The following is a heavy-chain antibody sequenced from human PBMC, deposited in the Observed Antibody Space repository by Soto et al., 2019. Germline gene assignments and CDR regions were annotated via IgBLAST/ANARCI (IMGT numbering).Heavy chain of an antibody. CDR2: ISAYNGNT. V-gene: IGHV1-18*01. CDR3: ARDLGRGATNSYVYYGMDV. Sequence: GASVKVSCKASGYTFTSYGIIWVRQAPGQGLEWMGWISAYNGNTNYAQKLQGRVTMTTDTSTSTAYMELRSLRSDDTAVYYCARDLGRGATNSYVYYGMDVWGQGTTVTVSS. J-gene: IGHJ6*02. D-gene: IGHD5-18*01. CDR1: GYTFTSYG.